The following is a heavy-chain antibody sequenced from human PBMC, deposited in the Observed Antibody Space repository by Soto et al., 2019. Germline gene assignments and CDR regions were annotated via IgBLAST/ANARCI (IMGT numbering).Heavy chain of an antibody. CDR3: ARDCAVVGGEWLLLRCYYYYGMDV. Sequence: PGGSLRLSCAASGFTFSSYAMHWVRQAPGKGLEWVAVISYDGSNKYYADSVKGRFTISRDNSKNTLYLQMNSLRAEDTAVYYCARDCAVVGGEWLLLRCYYYYGMDVWGQGTTVTVSS. CDR2: ISYDGSNK. D-gene: IGHD3-22*01. CDR1: GFTFSSYA. V-gene: IGHV3-30-3*01. J-gene: IGHJ6*02.